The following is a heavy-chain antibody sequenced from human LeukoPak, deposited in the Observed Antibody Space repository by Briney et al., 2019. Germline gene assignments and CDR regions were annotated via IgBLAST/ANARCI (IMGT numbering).Heavy chain of an antibody. V-gene: IGHV3-21*01. D-gene: IGHD3-16*01. CDR1: GXTFSSYS. Sequence: GGSLRLSCAASGXTFSSYSMNWVRQAPGKGLEWVSSISGSSSYIYYADSVKGRFTISRDNAKNSLYLQMNSLRAEDTAIYYCARGPPLGYWGQGTLVTVSS. J-gene: IGHJ4*02. CDR2: ISGSSSYI. CDR3: ARGPPLGY.